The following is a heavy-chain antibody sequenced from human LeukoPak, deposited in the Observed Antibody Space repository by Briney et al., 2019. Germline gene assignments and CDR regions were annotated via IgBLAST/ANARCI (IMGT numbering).Heavy chain of an antibody. CDR2: IKSKTDGGTT. CDR1: GFTFSNAW. J-gene: IGHJ6*02. Sequence: GGSLRLSCAASGFTFSNAWMSWVRQAPGKGLEWVGRIKSKTDGGTTDYAAPVKGRFTISRDDSKNTLYLQMNSLKTEDTAVYYFTTDYLERIAAAGTLFFYYDGMDAWGQGTTVTVSS. D-gene: IGHD6-13*01. V-gene: IGHV3-15*01. CDR3: TTDYLERIAAAGTLFFYYDGMDA.